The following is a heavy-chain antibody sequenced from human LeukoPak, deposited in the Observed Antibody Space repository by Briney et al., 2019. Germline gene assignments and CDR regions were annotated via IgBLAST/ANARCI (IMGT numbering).Heavy chain of an antibody. J-gene: IGHJ4*02. Sequence: SETLSLTCTVSGGSISSHYWSWIRQPPGKGLEWVGYIYYSGSTNYNPSLKSRVTISVDTSKNQFSLKLSSVTAADTALYCCARALSVGATRGAFDYRGQGTLVTVSS. CDR2: IYYSGST. CDR3: ARALSVGATRGAFDY. CDR1: GGSISSHY. V-gene: IGHV4-59*11. D-gene: IGHD1-26*01.